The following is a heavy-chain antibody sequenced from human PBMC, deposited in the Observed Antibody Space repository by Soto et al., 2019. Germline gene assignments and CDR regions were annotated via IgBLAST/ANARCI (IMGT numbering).Heavy chain of an antibody. CDR3: ATDPSTGPADY. D-gene: IGHD3-9*01. V-gene: IGHV3-23*01. Sequence: SLRLSCAASDFTFSFGSYGMNWVRQAPGKGLEWVATISPDGRGTHYADSVKGRFTISRDNSKSTLSLQMDGLRAEDTAVYYCATDPSTGPADYWGQGTLVTVSS. J-gene: IGHJ4*02. CDR1: DFTFSFGSYG. CDR2: ISPDGRGT.